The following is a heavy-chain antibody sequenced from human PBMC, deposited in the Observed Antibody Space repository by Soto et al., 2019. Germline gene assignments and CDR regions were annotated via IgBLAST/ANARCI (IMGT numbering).Heavy chain of an antibody. CDR3: AKDLYDFWSGYPPYNWFDP. J-gene: IGHJ5*02. V-gene: IGHV3-30*18. D-gene: IGHD3-3*01. CDR1: GFTFSSYV. CDR2: ISYDGSNK. Sequence: GGFLRLSCAASGFTFSSYVMHWVRQAPGKGLDWVAVISYDGSNKYYADSVKGRFTISRDNSKNTLYLQMNSLRAEDTAVYYCAKDLYDFWSGYPPYNWFDPWGQGTLVTVSS.